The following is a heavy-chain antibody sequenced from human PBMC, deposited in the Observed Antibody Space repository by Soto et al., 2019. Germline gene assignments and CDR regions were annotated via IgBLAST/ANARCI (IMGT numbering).Heavy chain of an antibody. J-gene: IGHJ4*02. D-gene: IGHD6-13*01. CDR3: TRGGAVAAPYY. V-gene: IGHV3-49*03. CDR1: GFTFADYA. CDR2: ITSQTYGGTT. Sequence: GGSLTLSCTASGFTFADYAVSWFRKALGQGQEWLGFITSQTYGGTTEYAPSVIGRFSISRDDSKIIAYLQMNSPKTEDTAVYFCTRGGAVAAPYYWGQGTLVTVSS.